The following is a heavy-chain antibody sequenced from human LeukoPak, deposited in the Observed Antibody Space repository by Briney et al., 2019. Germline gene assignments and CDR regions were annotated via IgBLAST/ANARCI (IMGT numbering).Heavy chain of an antibody. CDR3: ARRGGFMVRGVTPFDY. D-gene: IGHD3-10*01. V-gene: IGHV4-39*01. CDR1: GGSISSSSYY. Sequence: NSSETLSLTCTVSGGSISSSSYYWGWIRQPPGKGLEWIGSIYYSGSTYYNPSLKSRVTISVDTSKNQFSLKLSSVTAADTAVYYCARRGGFMVRGVTPFDYWGQGTLVTVSS. CDR2: IYYSGST. J-gene: IGHJ4*02.